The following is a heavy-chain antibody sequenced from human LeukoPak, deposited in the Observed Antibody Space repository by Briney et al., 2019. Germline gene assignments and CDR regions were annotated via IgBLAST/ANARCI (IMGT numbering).Heavy chain of an antibody. V-gene: IGHV3-21*01. CDR2: ISGSSTYI. J-gene: IGHJ4*02. CDR1: GFTFSSYS. CDR3: ARRGYYDSSGYDY. Sequence: PGGSLRLSCAASGFTFSSYSMNWVRQAPGKGLEWVSSISGSSTYIYYADSVKGRFTISRDNAKNSLYLQINSLRAEDTAIYYCARRGYYDSSGYDYWGQGTLVTVSS. D-gene: IGHD3-22*01.